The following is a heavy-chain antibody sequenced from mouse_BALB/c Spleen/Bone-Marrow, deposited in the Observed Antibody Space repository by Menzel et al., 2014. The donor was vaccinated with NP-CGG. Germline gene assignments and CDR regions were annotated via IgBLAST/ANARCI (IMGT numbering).Heavy chain of an antibody. CDR1: GYTFTDYA. V-gene: IGHV1S137*01. Sequence: VQLQQSGPELVRPGVSVKISCKGSGYTFTDYAMHWVKQSHAKSLEWIGVISTYSGNTNYNQKFKGKATMTVDKSSSTAYMELARLTSEDSAIYYVARGNRDDGACFAYWGQGTLVTVSS. J-gene: IGHJ3*01. CDR2: ISTYSGNT. CDR3: ARGNRDDGACFAY. D-gene: IGHD2-12*01.